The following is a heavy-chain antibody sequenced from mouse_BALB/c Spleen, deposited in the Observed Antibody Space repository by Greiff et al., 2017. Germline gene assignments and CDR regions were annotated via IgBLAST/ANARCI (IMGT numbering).Heavy chain of an antibody. J-gene: IGHJ4*01. D-gene: IGHD1-1*01. Sequence: LQESGAELVRPGTSVKVSCKASGYAFTNYLIEWVKQRPGQGLEWIGVINPGSGGTNYNEKFKGKATLTADKSSSTAYMQLSSLTSDDSAVYFCARSGVSSLYYYAMDYWGQGTSGTVSS. CDR3: ARSGVSSLYYYAMDY. CDR2: INPGSGGT. V-gene: IGHV1-54*01. CDR1: GYAFTNYL.